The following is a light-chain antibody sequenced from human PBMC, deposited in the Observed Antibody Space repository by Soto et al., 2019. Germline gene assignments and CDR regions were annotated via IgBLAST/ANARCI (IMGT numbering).Light chain of an antibody. Sequence: DIQMTQSPSSLSASVGDRVTITCQASQDISMYLNWYQQKPGKAPKLLIYGAGDLEPGVPFRFSGSGSGTEFTLTIDSLQPEDIATYYCQQYDDVSLSFGGGTKVEI. CDR2: GAG. V-gene: IGKV1-33*01. CDR3: QQYDDVSLS. J-gene: IGKJ4*01. CDR1: QDISMY.